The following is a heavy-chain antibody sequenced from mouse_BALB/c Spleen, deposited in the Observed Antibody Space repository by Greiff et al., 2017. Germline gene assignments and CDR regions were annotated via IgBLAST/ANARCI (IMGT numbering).Heavy chain of an antibody. CDR3: TRSDGYYNYFDY. D-gene: IGHD2-3*01. J-gene: IGHJ2*01. CDR1: GYTFTDYE. V-gene: IGHV1-15*01. Sequence: QLQQSGAELVRPGASVTLSCKASGYTFTDYEMHWVKQTPVHGLEWIGAIDPETGGTAYNQKFKGKATLTADKSSSTAYMELRSLTSEDSAVYYCTRSDGYYNYFDYWGQGTTLTVSS. CDR2: IDPETGGT.